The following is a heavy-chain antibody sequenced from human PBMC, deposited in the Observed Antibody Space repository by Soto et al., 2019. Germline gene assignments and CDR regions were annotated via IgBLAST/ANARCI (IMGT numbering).Heavy chain of an antibody. D-gene: IGHD2-15*01. CDR3: AKDSGVVAAMGGMDV. J-gene: IGHJ6*02. Sequence: SGGSLRLSCAASGFTFDDYAMHWVRQAPGKGLEWVSLISWDGGSTYYADSVKGRFTISRDNSKNSLYLQMNSLRAEDTALYYCAKDSGVVAAMGGMDVWGQGTTVTVSS. V-gene: IGHV3-43D*04. CDR2: ISWDGGST. CDR1: GFTFDDYA.